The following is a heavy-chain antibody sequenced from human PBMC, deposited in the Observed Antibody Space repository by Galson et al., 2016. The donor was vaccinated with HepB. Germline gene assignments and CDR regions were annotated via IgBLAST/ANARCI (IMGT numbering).Heavy chain of an antibody. V-gene: IGHV2-5*01. CDR1: GFSLSTSRAG. D-gene: IGHD4-11*01. CDR3: AHRQQYLGQNDYNNYGFDD. Sequence: PALVKPTQTLTLTCTFSGFSLSTSRAGVGWIRQSPRKALEWLAVIYWNDEEHYSPSLKSRLTITKDTSKNQVVLTMTNMDPVDTATYYCAHRQQYLGQNDYNNYGFDDWGPGTLVTVSS. CDR2: IYWNDEE. J-gene: IGHJ4*02.